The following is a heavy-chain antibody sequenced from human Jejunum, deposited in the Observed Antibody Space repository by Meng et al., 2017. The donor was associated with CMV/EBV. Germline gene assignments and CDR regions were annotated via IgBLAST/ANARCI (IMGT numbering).Heavy chain of an antibody. CDR3: ARDRSPGGYGSGLFAS. Sequence: GDTFSHVAISWVRQAPGQGLEWLGEIIPIPENGNYPQKFRDRVTITADRSTSTAYLELKRLTSEDTAMYYCARDRSPGGYGSGLFASWGLGTLVTVSS. CDR2: IIPIPENG. CDR1: GDTFSHVA. V-gene: IGHV1-69*10. D-gene: IGHD3-10*01. J-gene: IGHJ5*01.